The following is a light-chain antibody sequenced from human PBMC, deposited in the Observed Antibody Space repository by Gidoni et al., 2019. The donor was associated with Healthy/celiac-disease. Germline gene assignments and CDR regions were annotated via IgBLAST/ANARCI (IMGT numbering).Light chain of an antibody. CDR2: DAS. Sequence: DIVLTKSPATLSLSPGESATLSCRASQSVSSYLAWYQQKPGQAPRLLIYDASNRATGIPARFSGSGSRTDFTLTISSLEPEDFAVYYCQQRSNWPSFTFGPGTKVDIK. V-gene: IGKV3-11*01. CDR3: QQRSNWPSFT. CDR1: QSVSSY. J-gene: IGKJ3*01.